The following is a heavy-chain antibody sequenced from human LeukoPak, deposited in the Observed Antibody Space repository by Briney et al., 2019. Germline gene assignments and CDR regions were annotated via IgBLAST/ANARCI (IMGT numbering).Heavy chain of an antibody. J-gene: IGHJ4*02. D-gene: IGHD3-9*01. Sequence: PGGSLRLSCAASGFTFSSYAMSWVRQAPGKGLEWVSAISGSGGSTYYADSVKGRFTISRDNSKNTLYLQMNSLRAEDTAVYYCAKARDLRYFDWLRQDYFDYWGQGTLVTVSS. CDR2: ISGSGGST. CDR3: AKARDLRYFDWLRQDYFDY. CDR1: GFTFSSYA. V-gene: IGHV3-23*01.